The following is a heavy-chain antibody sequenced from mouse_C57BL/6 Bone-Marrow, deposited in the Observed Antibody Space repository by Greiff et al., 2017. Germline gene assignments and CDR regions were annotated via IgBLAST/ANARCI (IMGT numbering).Heavy chain of an antibody. CDR1: GFNIKNTY. CDR2: IDPANGNT. J-gene: IGHJ3*01. D-gene: IGHD3-2*02. CDR3: ASVVGLRPWFAY. Sequence: EVKLMESVSELVRPGASVKLSCTASGFNIKNTYMHWVKQRPEQGLEWIGRIDPANGNTKYAPKFQGKATITADKSSNTAYLQLSSLTSEDTALYYCASVVGLRPWFAYWGQGTLVTVSA. V-gene: IGHV14-3*01.